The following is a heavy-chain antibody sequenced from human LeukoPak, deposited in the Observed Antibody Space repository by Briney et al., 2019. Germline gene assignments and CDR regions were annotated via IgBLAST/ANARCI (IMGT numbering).Heavy chain of an antibody. CDR1: GFSDSNNY. J-gene: IGHJ5*02. V-gene: IGHV3-66*02. CDR2: VYSGGKT. CDR3: ARHTPSTFDL. Sequence: GSLRLSCAASGFSDSNNYMSWVRQAPGKAPEWVSVVYSGGKTFYADSVKGRFTISRDNSINTLFLEMNSLGLDDAAVYYCARHTPSTFDLWGQGVVVTVSA.